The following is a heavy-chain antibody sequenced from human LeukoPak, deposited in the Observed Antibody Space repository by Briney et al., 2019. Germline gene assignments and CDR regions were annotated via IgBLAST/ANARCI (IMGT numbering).Heavy chain of an antibody. Sequence: SETLSLTCTVSGGSISSSSYYWGWIRQPPGKGLEWIGSIYYSGSTYYNPSLKSRVTISVDTSKNQFSLKLSSVTAADTAVYYCARGGEMATTDAFDIWGQGTMVTVSS. CDR3: ARGGEMATTDAFDI. V-gene: IGHV4-39*07. CDR1: GGSISSSSYY. J-gene: IGHJ3*02. CDR2: IYYSGST. D-gene: IGHD5-24*01.